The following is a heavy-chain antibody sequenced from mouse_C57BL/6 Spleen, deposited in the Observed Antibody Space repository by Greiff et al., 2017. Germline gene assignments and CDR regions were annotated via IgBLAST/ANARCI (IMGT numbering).Heavy chain of an antibody. CDR2: IYPGNGDT. V-gene: IGHV1-12*01. J-gene: IGHJ4*01. CDR1: GYTFTSYN. D-gene: IGHD2-2*01. Sequence: QVQLQQSGAELVRPGASVKMSCKASGYTFTSYNMHWVKQTPRQGLEWIGAIYPGNGDTSYNQKFKGKATLTVDKSSSTAYMQLSSLTSEDSSVYFCARGDYYGYPYYAMDYWGQGTSVTVSS. CDR3: ARGDYYGYPYYAMDY.